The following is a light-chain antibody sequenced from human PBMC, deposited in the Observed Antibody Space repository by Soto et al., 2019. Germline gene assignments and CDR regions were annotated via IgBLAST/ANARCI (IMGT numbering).Light chain of an antibody. J-gene: IGKJ2*01. CDR3: LVRTDWPPFQYT. CDR1: QSVDTM. Sequence: EIVLTQSPATLSLSAGERVTLSCRASQSVDTMVAWYQQQVGRTPRLLIYETYNRATGVPARFSGSGSGTDFTITISRLEPEDFALYFCLVRTDWPPFQYTFGQGTQLECK. CDR2: ETY. V-gene: IGKV3-11*01.